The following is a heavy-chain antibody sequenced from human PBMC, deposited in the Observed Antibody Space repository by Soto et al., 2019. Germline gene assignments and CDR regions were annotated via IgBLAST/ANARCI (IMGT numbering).Heavy chain of an antibody. V-gene: IGHV4-30-4*01. D-gene: IGHD4-17*01. CDR1: GGSISSGDYY. J-gene: IGHJ5*02. CDR2: IYYSGST. CDR3: ARAEFYGYPDGEPKFDP. Sequence: PSETLSLTCTVSGGSISSGDYYWSWIRQPPGKGLEWIGYIYYSGSTYYNPSLKSRVTISVDTSKNQFSLKLSSVTAADTAVYYCARAEFYGYPDGEPKFDPWGQGTLVTVSS.